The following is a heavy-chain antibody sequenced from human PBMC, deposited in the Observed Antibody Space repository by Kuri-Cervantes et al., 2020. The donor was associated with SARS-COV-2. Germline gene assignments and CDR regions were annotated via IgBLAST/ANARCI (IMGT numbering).Heavy chain of an antibody. V-gene: IGHV4-28*01. J-gene: IGHJ4*02. CDR3: ATHYDFWSAFDY. Sequence: SETLSLTCAVSGYSISSSNWWGWIRQPPGKGLEWIGYIYYSGSTYYNPSLKSRVTMSVDTSKNQFSLKLSSVTAADTAVYYCATHYDFWSAFDYWGQGTLVTVSS. CDR2: IYYSGST. CDR1: GYSISSSNW. D-gene: IGHD3-3*01.